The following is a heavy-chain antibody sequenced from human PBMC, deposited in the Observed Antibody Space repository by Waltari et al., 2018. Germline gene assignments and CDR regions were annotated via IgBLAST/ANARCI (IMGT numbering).Heavy chain of an antibody. D-gene: IGHD3-22*01. CDR3: ASEGDSSGYYKGWFDP. J-gene: IGHJ5*02. CDR2: IIPIFGTA. CDR1: A. V-gene: IGHV1-69*01. Sequence: AISWVRQAPGQGLEWMGGIIPIFGTANYAQKFQGRVTITADESTSTAYMELSSLRSEDTAVYYCASEGDSSGYYKGWFDPWGQGTLVTVSS.